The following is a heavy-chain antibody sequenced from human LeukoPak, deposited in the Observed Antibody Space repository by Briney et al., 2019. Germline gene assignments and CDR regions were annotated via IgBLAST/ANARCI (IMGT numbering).Heavy chain of an antibody. CDR2: ISRTSSYI. Sequence: GGSLRLSCAASGFSLSTYTMNWVRQAPGKGLEWVSSISRTSSYIYYADSVKGRFTISRDNAKNSLYLQMNSLRAEDTAVYYCARVPVGATWFDYWGQGTLVTVSS. V-gene: IGHV3-21*01. CDR1: GFSLSTYT. CDR3: ARVPVGATWFDY. D-gene: IGHD1-26*01. J-gene: IGHJ4*02.